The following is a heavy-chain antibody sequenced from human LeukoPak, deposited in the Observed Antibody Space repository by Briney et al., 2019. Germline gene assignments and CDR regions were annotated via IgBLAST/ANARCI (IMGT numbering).Heavy chain of an antibody. J-gene: IGHJ4*02. Sequence: GGSLRLSCAASGFTFSNAWMSWVRQAPGKGLEWVGRIKSKTDGGTTDYAAPVKGRFTISRDDSKNTLYLQMNSPRAEDTAVYYCARVKIVVVITDFDYWGQGTLVTVSS. D-gene: IGHD3-22*01. CDR3: ARVKIVVVITDFDY. V-gene: IGHV3-15*01. CDR2: IKSKTDGGTT. CDR1: GFTFSNAW.